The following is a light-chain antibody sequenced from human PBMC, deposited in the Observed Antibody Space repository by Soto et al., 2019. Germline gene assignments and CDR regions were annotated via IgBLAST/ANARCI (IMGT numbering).Light chain of an antibody. V-gene: IGKV1-5*03. CDR3: QQYHIYSGT. Sequence: DIQMSQCPSTLCASVGDRVTITCRASQTIDSWLAWYQQRPGKPPNLLIYKASTLASGVPSRFSGSGSGTEFTLTINSLQPDDFATYYCQQYHIYSGTFGQGTKVDIK. CDR2: KAS. J-gene: IGKJ1*01. CDR1: QTIDSW.